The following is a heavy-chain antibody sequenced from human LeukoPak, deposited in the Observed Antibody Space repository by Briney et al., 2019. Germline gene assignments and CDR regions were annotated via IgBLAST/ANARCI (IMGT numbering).Heavy chain of an antibody. CDR3: ARDGDSSGYYPDY. CDR1: GFTFSNYA. D-gene: IGHD3-22*01. CDR2: ISYDGSNK. Sequence: GGSLRLSCAASGFTFSNYAMHWVRQAPGKGLEWVAVISYDGSNKYYADSVKGRFTISRDNSKNTLYLQMNSLRAEDTAVYYCARDGDSSGYYPDYWGQGTLVTVSS. J-gene: IGHJ4*02. V-gene: IGHV3-30-3*01.